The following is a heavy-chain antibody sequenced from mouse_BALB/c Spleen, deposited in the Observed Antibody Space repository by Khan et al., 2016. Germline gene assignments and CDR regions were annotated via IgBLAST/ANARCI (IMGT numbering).Heavy chain of an antibody. D-gene: IGHD3-3*01. CDR1: GYTFTNFG. CDR2: INTNTGET. J-gene: IGHJ2*01. V-gene: IGHV9-3-1*01. CDR3: VTGIILLIARGRHY. Sequence: QIQLVQSGPELKKPGETVKISCKAAGYTFTNFGINWVRQAPGKGLEWMDWINTNTGETTYADDFKGRFAFSLETSASTAYLQINNLKNEDTATXFCVTGIILLIARGRHYWGQGTTLTVSS.